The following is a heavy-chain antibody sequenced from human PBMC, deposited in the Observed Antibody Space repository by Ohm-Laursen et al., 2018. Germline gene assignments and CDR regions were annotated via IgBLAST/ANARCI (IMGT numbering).Heavy chain of an antibody. CDR3: TTEPYYDFWSGYGMDV. CDR2: IKRKADGETT. Sequence: SLRLSCSASGFTFSNAWMSWVRQAPGKGLEWVGRIKRKADGETTDYAAPVKGRFTISRDDSKNTLYLQMNSLKTEDTAVYYCTTEPYYDFWSGYGMDVWGQGTTVTVSS. V-gene: IGHV3-15*01. J-gene: IGHJ6*02. CDR1: GFTFSNAW. D-gene: IGHD3-3*01.